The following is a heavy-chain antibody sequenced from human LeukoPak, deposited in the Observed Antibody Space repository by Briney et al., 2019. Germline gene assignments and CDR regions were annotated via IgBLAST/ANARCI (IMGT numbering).Heavy chain of an antibody. Sequence: PGGSLRLSCAASGFTFSDYYMSWFRQAPGKGLEWVSYISNTGSLIYYADSVKGRFSISRDNAKSSLHLQMNSLRVEDTAVYYCARGKYPGAFDVWGKGTTVTVSS. CDR1: GFTFSDYY. J-gene: IGHJ6*04. CDR2: ISNTGSLI. D-gene: IGHD2-2*01. CDR3: ARGKYPGAFDV. V-gene: IGHV3-11*04.